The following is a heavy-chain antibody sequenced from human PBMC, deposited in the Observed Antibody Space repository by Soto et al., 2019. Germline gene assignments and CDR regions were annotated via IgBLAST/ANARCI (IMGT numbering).Heavy chain of an antibody. D-gene: IGHD3-22*01. V-gene: IGHV1-18*01. CDR3: ARDWPLHYYDSSGYLGPDAFDI. CDR1: GYTFTSYG. CDR2: ISAYNGNT. Sequence: ASVKVSCKASGYTFTSYGISWVRQAPGQGLEWMGWISAYNGNTNYAQKLQGRVTMTTDTSTSTAYMELRSLRSDDTAVYYCARDWPLHYYDSSGYLGPDAFDIWGQGTMVTVSS. J-gene: IGHJ3*02.